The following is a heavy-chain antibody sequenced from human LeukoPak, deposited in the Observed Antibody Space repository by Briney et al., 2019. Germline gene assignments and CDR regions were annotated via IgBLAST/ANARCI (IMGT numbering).Heavy chain of an antibody. CDR1: GGSISSGSYY. Sequence: SETLSLTCTVSGGSISSGSYYWSWIRQPAGKGLEWIGRIYTSGSTNYNPSLKSRVTISVGTSKNQFSLKLSSVTAADTAVYYCARLDWGSWYFDLWGRGTLVTVSS. CDR3: ARLDWGSWYFDL. J-gene: IGHJ2*01. V-gene: IGHV4-61*02. D-gene: IGHD7-27*01. CDR2: IYTSGST.